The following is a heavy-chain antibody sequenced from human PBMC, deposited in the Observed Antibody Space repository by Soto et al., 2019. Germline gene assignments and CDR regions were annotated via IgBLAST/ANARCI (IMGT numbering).Heavy chain of an antibody. CDR3: ARPSYYYYGMDV. Sequence: PSETLSLTCTVSGGSISSGGYYWSWIRQHPGKGLEWIGYIYYSGSTYYNPSLKSRVTISVDTSKNQFSLKLSSVTAAVTAVYYCARPSYYYYGMDVWGQGTTVTVSS. CDR1: GGSISSGGYY. V-gene: IGHV4-31*03. CDR2: IYYSGST. J-gene: IGHJ6*02.